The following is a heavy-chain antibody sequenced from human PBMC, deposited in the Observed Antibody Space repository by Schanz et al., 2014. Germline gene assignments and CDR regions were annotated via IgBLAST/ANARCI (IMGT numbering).Heavy chain of an antibody. V-gene: IGHV3-7*01. CDR1: GFTFSNYW. CDR3: AATTILAD. Sequence: EMQVVESGGGSVQPGGSLRVSCAASGFTFSNYWMSWVRQAPGKGLEWVANIKQDGSEKFYVDSVKGRFTISRDNAKNALYLQMNSLRDEDTAVYYCAATTILADWGQGTLVAVSS. CDR2: IKQDGSEK. J-gene: IGHJ4*02. D-gene: IGHD3-3*01.